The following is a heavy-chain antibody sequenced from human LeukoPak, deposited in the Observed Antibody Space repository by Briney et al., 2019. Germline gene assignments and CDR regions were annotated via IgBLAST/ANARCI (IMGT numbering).Heavy chain of an antibody. Sequence: PSETLSLTCAVYGGSISGYYWSWIRQPPGKGLEWIGEINHSGSTNYNPSLKSRVPISVDTSKNQFSLKLSSVTAADTAVYYCARSSDCSGGSCYFPYFDYWGQGTLVTVSS. J-gene: IGHJ4*02. CDR3: ARSSDCSGGSCYFPYFDY. V-gene: IGHV4-34*01. D-gene: IGHD2-15*01. CDR1: GGSISGYY. CDR2: INHSGST.